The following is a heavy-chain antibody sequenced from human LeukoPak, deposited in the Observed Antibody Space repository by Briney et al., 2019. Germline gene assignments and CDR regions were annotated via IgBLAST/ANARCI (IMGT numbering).Heavy chain of an antibody. D-gene: IGHD3-10*01. CDR2: IYHSGST. V-gene: IGHV4-38-2*02. Sequence: SETLSLTCTVSGYSISSGYYWGWIRQPPGKGLEWIGSIYHSGSTYYNPSLKSRVTISVDTSKNQFSLKLSSVTAADTAVYYCARLLTMVRGVMADYWGQGTLVTVSS. J-gene: IGHJ4*02. CDR3: ARLLTMVRGVMADY. CDR1: GYSISSGYY.